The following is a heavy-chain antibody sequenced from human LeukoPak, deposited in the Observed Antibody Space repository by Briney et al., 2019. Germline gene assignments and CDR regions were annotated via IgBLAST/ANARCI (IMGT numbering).Heavy chain of an antibody. Sequence: SETLSLTCTVSGGSISSYYWSWIRQPPGKGLKWIGYIYYSGSTNYKPSLKSRVTISVDTSKNQFSLKLSSVTAADTAVYYCARRYGSGSSGTFDYWGQGTLVTVSS. CDR1: GGSISSYY. D-gene: IGHD3-10*01. CDR3: ARRYGSGSSGTFDY. V-gene: IGHV4-59*01. J-gene: IGHJ4*02. CDR2: IYYSGST.